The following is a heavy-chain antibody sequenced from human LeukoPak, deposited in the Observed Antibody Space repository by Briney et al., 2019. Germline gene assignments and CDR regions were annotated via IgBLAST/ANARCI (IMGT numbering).Heavy chain of an antibody. Sequence: GGSLRLSCAASGITASSYAMTWVRQAPGKGLEWVSSISGSGDRTMYADSVKGRFTISRDNFKNTLYLQMNSLGAEDTAVYHCAKDPNGDYIGAFDMWGQGTMVTVSS. CDR2: ISGSGDRT. CDR3: AKDPNGDYIGAFDM. V-gene: IGHV3-23*01. D-gene: IGHD4-17*01. J-gene: IGHJ3*02. CDR1: GITASSYA.